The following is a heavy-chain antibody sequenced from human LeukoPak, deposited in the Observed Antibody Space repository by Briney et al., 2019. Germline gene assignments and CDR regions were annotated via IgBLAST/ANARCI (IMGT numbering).Heavy chain of an antibody. Sequence: PSETLSLTCTVSGGSISSYYWSWIRQPAGKGLEWLGRIFGSGTTNYNPSIKSRVTMSVDTSKNQFSLKLSSVTAADTAVYYCAKGAGYNTGWYLNYWGQGILVTVSS. V-gene: IGHV4-4*07. CDR1: GGSISSYY. CDR2: IFGSGTT. J-gene: IGHJ4*01. D-gene: IGHD6-19*01. CDR3: AKGAGYNTGWYLNY.